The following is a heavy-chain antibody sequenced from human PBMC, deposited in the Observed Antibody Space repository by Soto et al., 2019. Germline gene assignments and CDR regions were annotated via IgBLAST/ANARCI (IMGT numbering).Heavy chain of an antibody. CDR3: ATGVDTAKDGY. V-gene: IGHV3-53*01. CDR1: GFTVSSND. CDR2: IYHGGNT. D-gene: IGHD5-18*01. J-gene: IGHJ4*02. Sequence: VQLVESGGGLIQPGGSLRLSCAASGFTVSSNDMTWIRQAPGRGPEWVSTIYHGGNTYYADSVKGRFAISRDNSKNMLYLQMNSLRAEDTAVYYCATGVDTAKDGYWGQGTLVTVSS.